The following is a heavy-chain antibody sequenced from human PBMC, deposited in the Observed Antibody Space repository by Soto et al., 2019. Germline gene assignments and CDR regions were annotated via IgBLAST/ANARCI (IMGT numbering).Heavy chain of an antibody. CDR3: ARDLDGPVAFDI. CDR2: IIPIFGTA. V-gene: IGHV1-69*06. Sequence: ASVKVSCKASGGTFSSYAISWVRQAPGQGLEWMGGIIPIFGTANYAQKFQGRVTITADKSTSTAYMELSSLRSEDTAVYYCARDLDGPVAFDIWGQGTMVTVSS. CDR1: GGTFSSYA. J-gene: IGHJ3*02.